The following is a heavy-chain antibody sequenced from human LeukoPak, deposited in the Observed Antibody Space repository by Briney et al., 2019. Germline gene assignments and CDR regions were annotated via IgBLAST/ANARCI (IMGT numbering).Heavy chain of an antibody. D-gene: IGHD6-19*01. J-gene: IGHJ6*03. CDR2: ISWNSGSI. CDR1: GFTFDDYA. Sequence: GGSLRLSCAASGFTFDDYAMHWVRQAPGKGLEWVSGISWNSGSIGYADSVKGRFTISRDNAKNSLYLQMNSLRAEDMALYYCAKASGMAVAGTSSYYNYYYMDVWGKGTTVTISS. CDR3: AKASGMAVAGTSSYYNYYYMDV. V-gene: IGHV3-9*03.